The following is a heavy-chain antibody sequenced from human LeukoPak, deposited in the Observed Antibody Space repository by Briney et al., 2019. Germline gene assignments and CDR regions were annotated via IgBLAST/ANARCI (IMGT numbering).Heavy chain of an antibody. J-gene: IGHJ3*02. CDR1: GFTFSSYA. V-gene: IGHV3-66*01. CDR2: IYSGGST. D-gene: IGHD5-24*01. CDR3: HQLGTFDI. Sequence: PGGSLRLSCAASGFTFSSYAMSWVRQAPGKGLEWVSVIYSGGSTYYANSVKGRFSISRDNSKNTVYLQMNSLRAEDTAVYYCHQLGTFDIWGQGTMVTVSS.